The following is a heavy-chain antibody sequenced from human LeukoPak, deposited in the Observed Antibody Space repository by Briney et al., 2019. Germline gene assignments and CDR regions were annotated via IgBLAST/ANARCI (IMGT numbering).Heavy chain of an antibody. CDR3: GSRSGSDFYDY. V-gene: IGHV3-23*01. Sequence: GGSLRLSCADSGFTFNNYAMSWVRQAPGKGLEWVSAISSGGSTYYADSVKGRFTISRDSSKNTVYLQMNSLRADDTAIYYCGSRSGSDFYDYWGQGTLVTVSS. CDR1: GFTFNNYA. CDR2: ISSGGST. D-gene: IGHD1-26*01. J-gene: IGHJ4*02.